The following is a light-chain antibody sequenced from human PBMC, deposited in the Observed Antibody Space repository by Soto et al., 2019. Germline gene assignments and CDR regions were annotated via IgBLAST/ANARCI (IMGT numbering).Light chain of an antibody. V-gene: IGLV1-47*01. CDR3: AAWDDSLSGVV. CDR1: SSNIGSNY. J-gene: IGLJ2*01. Sequence: QSVLTQPPSASGTPGQRVTISCSGSSSNIGSNYVYWYQQLPGTVPQLLIYRNNERPSGVPDRFSGSKSGPSASLAISGLRYEDEADYYCAAWDDSLSGVVFGGGTKLTVL. CDR2: RNN.